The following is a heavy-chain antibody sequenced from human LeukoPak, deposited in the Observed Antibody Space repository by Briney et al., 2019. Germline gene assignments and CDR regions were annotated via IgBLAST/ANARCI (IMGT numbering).Heavy chain of an antibody. J-gene: IGHJ4*02. CDR2: IYHSGST. V-gene: IGHV4-38-2*01. CDR3: ARGIGGYFDY. CDR1: GYSISSGYY. Sequence: PSETLSLTCAVSGYSISSGYYWGWIRQPPGKGLEWIGSIYHSGSTYYNPSLKSRVTISVGTSKNQFSLKLSSVTAADTAVYYCARGIGGYFDYWGQGTLVTVSS. D-gene: IGHD2/OR15-2a*01.